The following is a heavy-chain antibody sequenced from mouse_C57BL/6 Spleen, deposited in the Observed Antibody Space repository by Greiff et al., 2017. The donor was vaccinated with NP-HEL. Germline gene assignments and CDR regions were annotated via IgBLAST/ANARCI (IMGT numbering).Heavy chain of an antibody. J-gene: IGHJ2*01. CDR2: IDPEDGEN. CDR3: ARGDDYDEVYFDY. D-gene: IGHD2-4*01. V-gene: IGHV14-2*01. Sequence: VQLQQSGAELVKPGASVKLSCTASGFNIKDYYMHWVKQRTEQGLEWIGRIDPEDGENKYAPKFQGKATITADTSSNTAYLQLSSLTSEDTAVYYCARGDDYDEVYFDYWGQGTTLTVSS. CDR1: GFNIKDYY.